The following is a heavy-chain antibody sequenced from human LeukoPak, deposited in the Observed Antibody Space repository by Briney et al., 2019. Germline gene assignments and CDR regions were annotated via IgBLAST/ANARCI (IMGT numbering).Heavy chain of an antibody. D-gene: IGHD5-24*01. J-gene: IGHJ4*02. CDR1: GFTFSSYE. CDR2: ISTSGSTI. Sequence: GGSLRLSCAASGFTFSSYEMNWVRQAPGKGLEWVSYISTSGSTIHYADSVKGRFTFSRENVKNSMYLQMDSLRAEDTAVYYCASRQSYTGYNYWGQGTLVTVSS. V-gene: IGHV3-48*03. CDR3: ASRQSYTGYNY.